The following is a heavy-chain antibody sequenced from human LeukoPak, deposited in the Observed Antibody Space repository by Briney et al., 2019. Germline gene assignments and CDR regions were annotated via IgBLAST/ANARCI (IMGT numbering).Heavy chain of an antibody. CDR3: VRDTVRWYVFDY. CDR2: ISSSSSYA. V-gene: IGHV3-11*06. J-gene: IGHJ4*02. D-gene: IGHD4-23*01. Sequence: GGSLRLSCAASGFTFSDYYMSWIRQAPGKGLEWISYISSSSSYAIYADSVKGRFTISRDNAKNTLYLQMNSLRVEDTAVYYCVRDTVRWYVFDYWGQGTLVTVSS. CDR1: GFTFSDYY.